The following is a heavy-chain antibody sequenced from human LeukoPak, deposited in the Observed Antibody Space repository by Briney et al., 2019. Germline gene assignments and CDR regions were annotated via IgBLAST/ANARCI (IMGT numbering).Heavy chain of an antibody. CDR2: MFTSGST. J-gene: IGHJ4*02. CDR1: GGSISSYY. Sequence: SETLSLTCTVSGGSISSYYWSWIRQPAGQGLEWIGRMFTSGSTNYNPSLKSRVTLSLDTSKNQFSLKLNSVTAADTAVYYCARGSYSSNWYYFDYWGQGTLVTVSS. D-gene: IGHD6-13*01. CDR3: ARGSYSSNWYYFDY. V-gene: IGHV4-4*07.